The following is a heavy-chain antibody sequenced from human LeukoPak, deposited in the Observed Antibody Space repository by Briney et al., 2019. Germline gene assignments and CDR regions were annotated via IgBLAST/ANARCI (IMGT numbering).Heavy chain of an antibody. V-gene: IGHV4-30-4*01. CDR1: GGSISSADYC. CDR3: AAILRGSGNHSIDY. D-gene: IGHD3-10*01. Sequence: SETLSLTCTVSGGSISSADYCWTWIRQPPGKGLEWIGNICYSGSTYYIPSLKSRLTISLDTSMNQFSLKLSSVTAADTAVYYCAAILRGSGNHSIDYWGQGTLVTVSS. CDR2: ICYSGST. J-gene: IGHJ4*02.